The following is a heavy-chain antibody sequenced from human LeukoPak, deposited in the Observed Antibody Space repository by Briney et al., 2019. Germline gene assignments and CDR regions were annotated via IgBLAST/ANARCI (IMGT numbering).Heavy chain of an antibody. Sequence: PSETLSLTCTVSGGSISCSSYYWGWIRQPPGKGLEWIGSIYYSGSTYYTPSLKSRVTISVDTSKNQFSLNLSSVTAADTAVYYCARDFRNRDWFDPWGQGTLVTVSS. CDR3: ARDFRNRDWFDP. CDR2: IYYSGST. D-gene: IGHD1-14*01. CDR1: GGSISCSSYY. J-gene: IGHJ5*02. V-gene: IGHV4-39*07.